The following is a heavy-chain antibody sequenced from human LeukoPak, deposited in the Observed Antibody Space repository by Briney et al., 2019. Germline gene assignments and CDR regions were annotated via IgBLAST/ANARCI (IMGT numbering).Heavy chain of an antibody. V-gene: IGHV3-7*02. CDR3: ARGPIAARYLDY. Sequence: GGSLRLSCGASGFTFSSYWMSWVRQVPGKGLEWVAKIKEDGSEKYYVDSVEGRFTISRDNAKNSLCLQMNSLRAEDTAVYYCARGPIAARYLDYWGQGTLVTVSS. CDR1: GFTFSSYW. D-gene: IGHD6-6*01. CDR2: IKEDGSEK. J-gene: IGHJ4*02.